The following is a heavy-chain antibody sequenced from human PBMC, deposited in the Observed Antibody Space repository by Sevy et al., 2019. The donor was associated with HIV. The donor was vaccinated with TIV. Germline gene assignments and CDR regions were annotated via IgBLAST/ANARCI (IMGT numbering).Heavy chain of an antibody. V-gene: IGHV3-30-3*01. CDR3: ARSGPRYDFWSDNVGMDV. Sequence: GGSLRLSCAASGFTFSSYAMHWVRQAPGKGLEWVAVISYDGSNKYYADSVKGRFTISKDNSKNTLYLQMKSLRAEDTAVYYCARSGPRYDFWSDNVGMDVWGQGTTVTVSS. CDR2: ISYDGSNK. CDR1: GFTFSSYA. J-gene: IGHJ6*02. D-gene: IGHD3-3*01.